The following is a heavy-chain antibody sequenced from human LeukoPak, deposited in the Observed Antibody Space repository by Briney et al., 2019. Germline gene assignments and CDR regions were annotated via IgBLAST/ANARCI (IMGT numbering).Heavy chain of an antibody. CDR1: GGTFSSYA. Sequence: SVKVSCKASGGTFSSYAISWVRQAPGQGLEWMGEIIPIFGTANCAQKFQGRVTITTDESTSTAYMELSSLRSEDTAAYYCASPPDYGGNSALNAFDIWGQGTMVTVSS. D-gene: IGHD4-23*01. CDR3: ASPPDYGGNSALNAFDI. J-gene: IGHJ3*02. V-gene: IGHV1-69*05. CDR2: IIPIFGTA.